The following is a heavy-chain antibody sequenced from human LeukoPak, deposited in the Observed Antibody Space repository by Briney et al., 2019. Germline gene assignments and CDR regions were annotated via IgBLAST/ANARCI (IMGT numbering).Heavy chain of an antibody. CDR2: INHSGST. CDR3: ARDPIAVAGQNGDY. J-gene: IGHJ4*02. Sequence: SETLSLTCAVYVGSFSGYYWSWIRQSPGKGLEWIGEINHSGSTYYNPSLKSRVTISVDTSKNQFSLKLSSVTAADTAVYYCARDPIAVAGQNGDYWGQGTLVTVSS. D-gene: IGHD6-19*01. CDR1: VGSFSGYY. V-gene: IGHV4-34*01.